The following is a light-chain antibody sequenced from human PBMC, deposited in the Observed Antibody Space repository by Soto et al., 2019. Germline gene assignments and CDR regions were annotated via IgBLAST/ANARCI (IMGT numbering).Light chain of an antibody. CDR3: QQYGSSSLT. V-gene: IGKV3-20*01. CDR1: QSVSSSY. CDR2: GAS. Sequence: EIVLTQSPGTLSLSPGERATLSCRASQSVSSSYFAWYQHKPGQAPSLLIYGASGRATGIPDRFSGSGSGTDFTLTISRLEPEDVAVYYYQQYGSSSLTFGGGTKVEIK. J-gene: IGKJ4*01.